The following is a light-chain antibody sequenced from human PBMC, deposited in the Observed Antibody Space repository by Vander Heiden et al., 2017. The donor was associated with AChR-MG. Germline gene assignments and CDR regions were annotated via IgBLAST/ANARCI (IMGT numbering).Light chain of an antibody. J-gene: IGKJ2*02. V-gene: IGKV3-20*01. CDR2: GAS. Sequence: EIVLTQSPGTLSLSPGERATLSCRASQSISTFLAWYQQKPGQAPRLLIHGASSRAAGSPDRFSGSGSGTDFTLTISRREPEDVAVYYCQKDGNSPPCTFGQRTKLEIK. CDR1: QSISTF. CDR3: QKDGNSPPCT.